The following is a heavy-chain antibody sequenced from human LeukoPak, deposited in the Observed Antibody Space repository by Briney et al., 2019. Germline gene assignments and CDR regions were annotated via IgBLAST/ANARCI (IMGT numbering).Heavy chain of an antibody. CDR1: GFTFSRYG. CDR2: ISSGSSYI. V-gene: IGHV3-23*01. D-gene: IGHD3-22*01. J-gene: IGHJ4*02. Sequence: GGTLRLSCAASGFTFSRYGMSWVRQAPGKGLEWVSAISSGSSYIYYADSVKGRFTISRDNSKNTLYLQMNSLRAEDTAVYYCAKYSHDSSGSYDYWGQGTLVTVSS. CDR3: AKYSHDSSGSYDY.